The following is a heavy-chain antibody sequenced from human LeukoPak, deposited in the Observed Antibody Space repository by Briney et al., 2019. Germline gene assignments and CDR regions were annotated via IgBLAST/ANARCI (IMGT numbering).Heavy chain of an antibody. CDR1: GFTFSSYAMH. J-gene: IGHJ3*02. D-gene: IGHD1-26*01. Sequence: GSLRLSCAASGFTFSSYAMHWVRQAPGKGLEWIGSIYYSGSTYYNPSLKSRVTISVDTSKNQFSLKLSSVTAADTAVYYCAWELLGAFDIWGQGTMVTVSS. V-gene: IGHV4-59*05. CDR3: AWELLGAFDI. CDR2: IYYSGST.